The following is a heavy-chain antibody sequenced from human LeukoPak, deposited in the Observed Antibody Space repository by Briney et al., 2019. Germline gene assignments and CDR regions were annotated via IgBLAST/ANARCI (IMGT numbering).Heavy chain of an antibody. V-gene: IGHV3-11*01. CDR2: ISSGRGRSTI. CDR1: GFTFSDYY. D-gene: IGHD6-13*01. J-gene: IGHJ4*02. Sequence: GGSLRLSCAASGFTFSDYYMSWIRQAPGKGLEWLSYISSGRGRSTIYYADSVKGRFSISRDNAKNILYLQINSLRAEDTAVYYCAMFSPGYSSWFYFDYWGQGTLVTVSS. CDR3: AMFSPGYSSWFYFDY.